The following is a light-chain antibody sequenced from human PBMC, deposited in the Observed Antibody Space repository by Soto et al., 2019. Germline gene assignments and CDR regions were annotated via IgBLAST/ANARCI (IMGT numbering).Light chain of an antibody. CDR3: QQSYSTLFT. V-gene: IGKV1-39*01. CDR2: AAS. J-gene: IGKJ3*01. Sequence: DIQMTQSPSSLSASVGDRVTITCRASQTIIRYLNWYQQKPGRAPNLLIYAASSLQIGFPSRFSGSGSGTEFTLTISSLQPEDFATYYCQQSYSTLFTFGPGTKVEIK. CDR1: QTIIRY.